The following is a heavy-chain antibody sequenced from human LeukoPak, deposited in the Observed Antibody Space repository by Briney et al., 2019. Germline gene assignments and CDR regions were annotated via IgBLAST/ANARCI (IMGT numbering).Heavy chain of an antibody. V-gene: IGHV4-39*01. CDR3: ARHELGGYYYIPVWFDP. J-gene: IGHJ5*02. D-gene: IGHD3-22*01. Sequence: SQTLSLTCTVSGGSISSSSYYWGWIRQPPGKGLEWIGSIYYSGSTYYNPSLKSRVTIPVDTSKNQFSLKLSSVTAADTAVYYCARHELGGYYYIPVWFDPWGQGTLVTVSS. CDR2: IYYSGST. CDR1: GGSISSSSYY.